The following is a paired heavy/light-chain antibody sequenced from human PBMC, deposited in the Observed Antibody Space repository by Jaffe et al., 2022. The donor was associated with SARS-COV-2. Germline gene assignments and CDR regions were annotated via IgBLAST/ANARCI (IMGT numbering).Light chain of an antibody. Sequence: DIVLTQSPLSLPVTPGEPASISCRSSQSLLHSNGYNYLDWYLQKPGQSPQLLIYLGSNRASGVPDRFSGSGSGTDFTLKISRVEAEDVGVYYCMQALQTPPTFGPGTKVDIK. CDR1: QSLLHSNGYNY. J-gene: IGKJ3*01. CDR3: MQALQTPPT. V-gene: IGKV2-28*01. CDR2: LGS.
Heavy chain of an antibody. D-gene: IGHD3-22*01. J-gene: IGHJ4*02. V-gene: IGHV3-11*01. CDR2: ISSSGSTI. CDR1: GFSFSDYY. CDR3: AREGYYYESSGYTHDY. Sequence: QVQLVESGGGLVKSGGSLRLSCAASGFSFSDYYMSWIRQAPGKGLEWVSYISSSGSTIYYADSVKGRFTISRDNAKKSLYLQMNSLRAEDTAVYYCAREGYYYESSGYTHDYWGQGILVTVSS.